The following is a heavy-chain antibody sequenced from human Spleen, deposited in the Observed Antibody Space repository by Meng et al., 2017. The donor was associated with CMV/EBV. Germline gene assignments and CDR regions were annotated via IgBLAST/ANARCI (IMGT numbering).Heavy chain of an antibody. J-gene: IGHJ4*02. CDR2: IYNGGSST. CDR1: GFTFSWDA. V-gene: IGHV3-23*03. Sequence: GESLKISCAASGFTFSWDAMSRVRQAPGKGLEWVSLIYNGGSSTYYADSVKGRFTIFRDNSKNMLDLQMNSLRAEDTPVCYCARVDYWGQGTLVTVSS. CDR3: ARVDY.